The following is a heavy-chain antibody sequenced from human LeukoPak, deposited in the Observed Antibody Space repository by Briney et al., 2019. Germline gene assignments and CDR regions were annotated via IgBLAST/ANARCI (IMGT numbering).Heavy chain of an antibody. CDR1: GGSFSGYY. CDR2: XNHSGST. D-gene: IGHD3-22*01. V-gene: IGHV4-34*01. J-gene: IGHJ4*02. CDR3: AREGYYDSSGYYSPLY. Sequence: PSETLSLTCAVYGGSFSGYYWSWIRQPPGKGLEWIXXXNHSGSTNYNPSLKSRVTISVDTSKNQFSLKLSSVTAADTAVYYCAREGYYDSSGYYSPLYWGQGTLVTVSS.